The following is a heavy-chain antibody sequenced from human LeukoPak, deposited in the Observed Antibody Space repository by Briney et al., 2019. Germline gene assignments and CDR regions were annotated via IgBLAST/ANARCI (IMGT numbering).Heavy chain of an antibody. CDR3: ARDQPILNYYYDSSGPI. CDR2: ISYDGSSK. Sequence: GGSLRLSCAASGFTFSSYAMHWVRQAPGKGLEWVGLISYDGSSKSYTDSVKGRFNISRDNSKNTLYLQMNSLRAEDTAVYYCARDQPILNYYYDSSGPIWGQGTMVTVSS. J-gene: IGHJ3*02. CDR1: GFTFSSYA. V-gene: IGHV3-30*04. D-gene: IGHD3-22*01.